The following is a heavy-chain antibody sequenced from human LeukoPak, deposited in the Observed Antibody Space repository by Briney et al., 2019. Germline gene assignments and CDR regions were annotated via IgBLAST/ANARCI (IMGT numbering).Heavy chain of an antibody. CDR2: IYYSGST. J-gene: IGHJ5*02. D-gene: IGHD6-19*01. CDR1: GGSISSYY. V-gene: IGHV4-59*01. CDR3: ARGYSSGWYSSDNWFDP. Sequence: PSETLSLTCTVSGGSISSYYWSWIRQPPGKGLEWIGYIYYSGSTNYNPSLKSRVTISVDTSKNQFSLKLSSVTAADTAVYYCARGYSSGWYSSDNWFDPWGQGTLVTVSS.